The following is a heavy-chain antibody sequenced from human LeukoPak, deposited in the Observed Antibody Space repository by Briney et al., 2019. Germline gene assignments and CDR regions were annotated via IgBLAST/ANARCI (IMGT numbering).Heavy chain of an antibody. Sequence: SETLSLTCTVSGGSISSYYWSWIRQPPGKGLEWIGYIYTSGSTNYNPSLKSRVTISVDTSKNQFSLKLSSVTAADTAVYYRARGEGYYGSGMSWFDPWGQGTLVTVSS. D-gene: IGHD3-10*01. CDR3: ARGEGYYGSGMSWFDP. CDR1: GGSISSYY. V-gene: IGHV4-4*09. CDR2: IYTSGST. J-gene: IGHJ5*02.